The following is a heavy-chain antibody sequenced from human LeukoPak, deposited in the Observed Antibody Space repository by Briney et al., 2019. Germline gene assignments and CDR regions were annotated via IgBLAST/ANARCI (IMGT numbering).Heavy chain of an antibody. CDR3: ARGPNWFDP. CDR2: IYYSGST. J-gene: IGHJ5*02. CDR1: GGSISSYY. Sequence: PSETLSLTCTVSGGSISSYYWSWIRQPPGKGLEWIGYIYYSGSTNYNPSLKSRVTISVDTSKNQFSLKLSSVTAADTAVYYCARGPNWFDPWGQGTPVTVSS. V-gene: IGHV4-59*01.